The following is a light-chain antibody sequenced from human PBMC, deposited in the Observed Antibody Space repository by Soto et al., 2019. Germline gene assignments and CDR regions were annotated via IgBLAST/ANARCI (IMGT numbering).Light chain of an antibody. Sequence: QSVLTQPPSVSAAPGQKVTISCSGSSSNIGNNYVSWYQQLPGTAPKLLIYDNDKRPSGIPDRFSGSKSGTSATLGITGLQTGDEADYYCATWDDSLSAALFGGGTQLTGL. V-gene: IGLV1-51*01. CDR3: ATWDDSLSAAL. CDR2: DND. J-gene: IGLJ2*01. CDR1: SSNIGNNY.